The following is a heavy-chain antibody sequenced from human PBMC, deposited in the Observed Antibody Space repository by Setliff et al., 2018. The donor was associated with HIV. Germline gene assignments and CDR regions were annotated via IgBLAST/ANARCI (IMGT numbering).Heavy chain of an antibody. CDR2: ISYDGSNK. CDR3: ARDGSSLDV. V-gene: IGHV3-30*04. CDR1: GFTFSSYA. D-gene: IGHD6-6*01. J-gene: IGHJ4*02. Sequence: PWGSLRLSCAASGFTFSSYAMHWVRQAPGKGLEWVAVISYDGSNKYYADSVKGRFTISRDNSKNTLYLQMNSLRAEDTAVYYCARDGSSLDVWGQGTLVTVPQ.